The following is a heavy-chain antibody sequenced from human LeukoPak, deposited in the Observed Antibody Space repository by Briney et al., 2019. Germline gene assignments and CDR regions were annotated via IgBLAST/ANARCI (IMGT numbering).Heavy chain of an antibody. D-gene: IGHD5-18*01. J-gene: IGHJ4*02. CDR1: GGFSSSSSYY. CDR3: AESNGYSYGYFDY. CDR2: IYYSGST. V-gene: IGHV4-39*01. Sequence: QSSETLSLTCTVSGGFSSSSSYYWGWIRQPPGKGLEWIGSIYYSGSTYYNPSLKSRVTISVDTSKNQFSLKLSSVTAADTAVYYCAESNGYSYGYFDYWGQGTLVTVSS.